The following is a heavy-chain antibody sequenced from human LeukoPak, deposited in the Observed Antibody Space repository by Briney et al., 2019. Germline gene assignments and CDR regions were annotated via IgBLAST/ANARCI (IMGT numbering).Heavy chain of an antibody. CDR2: INTNTGTP. Sequence: ASVKFSCKASGYTFTSYAMNWVRQAPGQGLEWMGWINTNTGTPTYAQGFAGRFVFSLDTSVSTAYLQISSLKAEGTAVYYCARDPIVVVVAANNWFDPWGQGTLVTVSS. D-gene: IGHD2-15*01. J-gene: IGHJ5*02. CDR1: GYTFTSYA. CDR3: ARDPIVVVVAANNWFDP. V-gene: IGHV7-4-1*02.